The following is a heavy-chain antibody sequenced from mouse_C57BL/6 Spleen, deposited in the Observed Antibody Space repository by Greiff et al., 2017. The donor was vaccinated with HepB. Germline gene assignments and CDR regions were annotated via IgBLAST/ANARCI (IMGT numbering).Heavy chain of an antibody. CDR1: GYTFTDYE. V-gene: IGHV1-15*01. J-gene: IGHJ2*01. D-gene: IGHD2-5*01. CDR3: TSSNSNYEGY. Sequence: QVQLQQSGAELVRPGASVTLSCKASGYTFTDYEMHWVKQTPVHGLEWIGAIDPETGGTAYNQKFKGKAILTADKSSSTAYMELRSLTSEDSAVYYCTSSNSNYEGYWGQGTTLTVSS. CDR2: IDPETGGT.